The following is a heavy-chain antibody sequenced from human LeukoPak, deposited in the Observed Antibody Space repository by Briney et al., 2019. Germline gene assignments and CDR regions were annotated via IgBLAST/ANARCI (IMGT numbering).Heavy chain of an antibody. CDR2: INPNSGGT. CDR3: ARDLSGTYQIDY. CDR1: GYTFTGYY. Sequence: ASVKVSCKASGYTFTGYYMHWVRQAPGQGLEWMGWINPNSGGTNYAQKFQGRVTMTRDTSINTAYMELSRLRSDDTAVYYCARDLSGTYQIDYWGQGTLVTVSS. V-gene: IGHV1-2*02. J-gene: IGHJ4*02. D-gene: IGHD3-10*01.